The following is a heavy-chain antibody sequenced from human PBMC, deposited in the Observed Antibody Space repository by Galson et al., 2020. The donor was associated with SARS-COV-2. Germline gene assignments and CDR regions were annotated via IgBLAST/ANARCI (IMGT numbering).Heavy chain of an antibody. D-gene: IGHD2-8*01. CDR1: GYTVKNYG. Sequence: ASVKVSCKATGYTVKNYGISWVRQAPGQGLELMGWSRPNTGKTNFAQKFQGRVTLTTDITTSSVYMELRSLKSDDTAVYYCARDVTTNGDYYYGMDVWGQGTTVTVSS. CDR3: ARDVTTNGDYYYGMDV. J-gene: IGHJ6*02. V-gene: IGHV1-18*01. CDR2: SRPNTGKT.